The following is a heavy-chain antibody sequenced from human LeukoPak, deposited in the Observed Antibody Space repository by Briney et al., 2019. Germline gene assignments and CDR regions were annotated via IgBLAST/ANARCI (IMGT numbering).Heavy chain of an antibody. CDR2: INHSGST. J-gene: IGHJ5*02. CDR1: GGSFSGYY. D-gene: IGHD4-17*01. Sequence: SETLSLTCAVYGGSFSGYYWSWIRQPPGKGLEWIGEINHSGSTNYNPSLKSRVSIVLDTSKNLFSLKLTSVTVADTAVYYCVREDYGDNGGWLDPWGQGTLVTVSS. CDR3: VREDYGDNGGWLDP. V-gene: IGHV4-34*01.